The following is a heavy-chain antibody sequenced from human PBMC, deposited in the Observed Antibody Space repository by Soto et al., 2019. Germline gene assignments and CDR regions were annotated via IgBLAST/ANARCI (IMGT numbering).Heavy chain of an antibody. CDR1: GYTFTSYG. D-gene: IGHD2-2*01. Sequence: ASVKVSCKASGYTFTSYGISWVRQAPGQGLEWMGWISAYNGNTNYAQKLQGRVTMTTDTSTSTAYMELRSLRSDDTAVYYCARDDLGYCSSTSCYGRHWFDPWGQEPWSPYP. J-gene: IGHJ5*02. CDR2: ISAYNGNT. V-gene: IGHV1-18*04. CDR3: ARDDLGYCSSTSCYGRHWFDP.